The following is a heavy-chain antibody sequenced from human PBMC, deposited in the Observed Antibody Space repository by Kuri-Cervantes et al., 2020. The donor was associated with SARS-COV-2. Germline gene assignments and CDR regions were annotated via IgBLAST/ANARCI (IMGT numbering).Heavy chain of an antibody. V-gene: IGHV4-59*01. Sequence: SETLSLTCIVSGGSISDYYWTWVRQPPGKGLEWIGDIYEGGSTKSNPSLKTRVTISVDTSKNQFSLRLNSVTAADTAVYFCAKYGTNDYLSTYFGRGSWFDPWGRGTLVTVSS. CDR1: GGSISDYY. CDR2: IYEGGST. D-gene: IGHD3-16*01. CDR3: AKYGTNDYLSTYFGRGSWFDP. J-gene: IGHJ5*02.